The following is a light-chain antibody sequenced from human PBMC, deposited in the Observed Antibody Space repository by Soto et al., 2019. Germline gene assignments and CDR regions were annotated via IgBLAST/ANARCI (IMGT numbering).Light chain of an antibody. V-gene: IGLV2-14*03. CDR2: DVN. CDR1: SSGVGNYNY. Sequence: QSALTQPASVSGSPGQSITISCTGTSSGVGNYNYVSWYQKHPGKVPKLMIYDVNSRPSGVSNRFSGSKSGNTASLTISGLQAEDEADYYCSSYATSSTLVFGGGTKLTVL. CDR3: SSYATSSTLV. J-gene: IGLJ2*01.